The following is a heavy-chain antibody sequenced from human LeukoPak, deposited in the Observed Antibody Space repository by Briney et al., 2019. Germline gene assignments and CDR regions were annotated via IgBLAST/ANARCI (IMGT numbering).Heavy chain of an antibody. V-gene: IGHV3-48*01. J-gene: IGHJ4*02. CDR3: ARDHGLVLMVYAMDY. Sequence: PGGSLRLSCAASGFTFSSYSMNWVRQAPGKGLEWVSYISSSSRDIDYADSVKGRFTISRDNAKSSLYLQMNNLRAEDTAVYYCARDHGLVLMVYAMDYWSQGTLVTVSS. CDR1: GFTFSSYS. D-gene: IGHD2-8*01. CDR2: ISSSSRDI.